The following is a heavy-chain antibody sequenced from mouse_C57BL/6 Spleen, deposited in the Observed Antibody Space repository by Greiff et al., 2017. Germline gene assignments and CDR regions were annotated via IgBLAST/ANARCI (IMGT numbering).Heavy chain of an antibody. J-gene: IGHJ1*03. CDR2: ILPGSGST. Sequence: QVQLQQSGAELMKPGASVKLSCKATGYTFTGYWIEWVKQRPGHGLEWIGEILPGSGSTNSNEKFKGKAKFTADTSSNTAYMQLSSLTTEDSAIYYCARDYGYWYFDVWGTGTTVTVSS. D-gene: IGHD1-1*02. CDR1: GYTFTGYW. V-gene: IGHV1-9*01. CDR3: ARDYGYWYFDV.